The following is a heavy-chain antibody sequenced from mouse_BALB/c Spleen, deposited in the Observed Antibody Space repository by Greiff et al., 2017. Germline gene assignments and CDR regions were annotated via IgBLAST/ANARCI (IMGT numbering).Heavy chain of an antibody. D-gene: IGHD2-3*01. CDR1: GYTFTSYW. Sequence: QVQLQQSGAELARPGASVKLSCKASGYTFTSYWMQWVKQKPGQGLDWLGAIYPGDGDTRYTQKFQGKATLTADKSSSTAYMQLSSLASEDSAVYYCARWLLQNYLDYWGQGTTLTVSA. CDR3: ARWLLQNYLDY. CDR2: IYPGDGDT. V-gene: IGHV1-87*01. J-gene: IGHJ2*01.